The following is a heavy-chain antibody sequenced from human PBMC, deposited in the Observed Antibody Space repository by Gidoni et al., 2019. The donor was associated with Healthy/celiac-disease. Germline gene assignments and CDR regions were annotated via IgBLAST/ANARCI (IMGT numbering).Heavy chain of an antibody. CDR3: ARGSGDDYFDY. D-gene: IGHD2-21*02. J-gene: IGHJ4*02. V-gene: IGHV1-2*06. CDR1: GYTFTCYY. CDR2: INPYSGGT. Sequence: QVQLVQSGAEVKKPGPSVEVSCKASGYTFTCYYMHLVRQAPGQGLEWMGRINPYSGGTNYAQKFQGRVTMTRATSIITAYMELSRLRSDDTAVYYCARGSGDDYFDYWGQGTLVTVSS.